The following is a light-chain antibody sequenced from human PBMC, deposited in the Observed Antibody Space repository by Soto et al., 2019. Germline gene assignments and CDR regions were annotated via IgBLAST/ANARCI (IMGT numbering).Light chain of an antibody. Sequence: QSALTQPASVSGSPGQSITISCTGTGSDVGGYNYVSWYQHHPGKAPKLMIYEGTKRPSEISDRFSGSESDTTASLIISGLQPEDEADYYCSSYAGSSARVVFGGGTKLTVL. J-gene: IGLJ2*01. CDR3: SSYAGSSARVV. V-gene: IGLV2-14*01. CDR1: GSDVGGYNY. CDR2: EGT.